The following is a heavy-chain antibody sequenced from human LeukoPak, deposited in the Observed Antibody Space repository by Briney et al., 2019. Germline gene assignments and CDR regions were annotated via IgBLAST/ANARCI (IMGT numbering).Heavy chain of an antibody. CDR1: GFTFSDYY. CDR3: GVNYGSYSGVSAQYYFDY. CDR2: ISSSGSTI. V-gene: IGHV3-11*04. J-gene: IGHJ4*02. D-gene: IGHD4-17*01. Sequence: PGGSLRLSCAASGFTFSDYYMSWIRQAPGKGLEWVSYISSSGSTIYHADSVKGQFTISRDNAKNSLYLQMNSLRAEDTAVYYCGVNYGSYSGVSAQYYFDYWGQGTLVIVSS.